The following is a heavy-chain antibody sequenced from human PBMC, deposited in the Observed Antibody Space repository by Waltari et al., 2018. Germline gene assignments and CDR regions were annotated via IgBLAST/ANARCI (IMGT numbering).Heavy chain of an antibody. V-gene: IGHV3-9*01. CDR2: ISWNSGSI. D-gene: IGHD2-15*01. Sequence: EVQLVESGGGLVQPGRSLRLSCAASGFPFDDSAMPWVRQGSGKGLEWVSGISWNSGSIGYADSVKGRFTISRDNAKNSLYLQMNSLRAEDTALYYCAKGGVVVAAVIDYWGQGTLVTVSS. CDR3: AKGGVVVAAVIDY. CDR1: GFPFDDSA. J-gene: IGHJ4*02.